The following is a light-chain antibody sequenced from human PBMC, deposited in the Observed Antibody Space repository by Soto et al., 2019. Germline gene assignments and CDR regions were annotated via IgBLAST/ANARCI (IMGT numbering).Light chain of an antibody. J-gene: IGKJ3*01. CDR1: QSVSSY. V-gene: IGKV3-11*01. Sequence: EIVLTQSPVTLSLSPGERATLSCRASQSVSSYLAWYQQKPGQAPRLLIYDASNRATGIPARFSGSGSGTDFTLTISSLEPEDFAIYYCQQSSNWPPGVTFGPGTKVDIK. CDR2: DAS. CDR3: QQSSNWPPGVT.